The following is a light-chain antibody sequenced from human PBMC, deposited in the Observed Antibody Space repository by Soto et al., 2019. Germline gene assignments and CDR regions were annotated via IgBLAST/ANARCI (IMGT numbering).Light chain of an antibody. CDR2: NFL. V-gene: IGLV2-14*03. CDR3: SSYTSRSTVV. J-gene: IGLJ7*01. CDR1: SSDVGGYNY. Sequence: QSALTQPASVSGSRGQSSTISCTGTSSDVGGYNYVSWYQQHPGKAPKLIIYNFLNRPSGVSNRFSGSKSGNTASLTISGLQAEDEADYYCSSYTSRSTVVFGGGTQLTVL.